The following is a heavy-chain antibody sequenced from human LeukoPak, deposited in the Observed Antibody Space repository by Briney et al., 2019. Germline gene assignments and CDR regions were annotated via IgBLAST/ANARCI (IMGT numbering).Heavy chain of an antibody. CDR2: ISGSDGST. CDR3: AKARGFCSGGSCYNPFDP. D-gene: IGHD2-15*01. Sequence: GGSLRLSCAVSGFTFSRYAMSWFRQAPGKGLEWVSGISGSDGSTYYADSVKGRFTISRDYSKNTLYVQMNSLRAEGTAVYYCAKARGFCSGGSCYNPFDPWGQGTLVTVSS. J-gene: IGHJ5*02. CDR1: GFTFSRYA. V-gene: IGHV3-23*01.